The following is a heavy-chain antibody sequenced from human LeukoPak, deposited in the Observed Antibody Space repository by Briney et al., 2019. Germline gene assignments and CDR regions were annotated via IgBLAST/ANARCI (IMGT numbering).Heavy chain of an antibody. CDR2: IYYSGST. Sequence: PSETLSLTCTVSGGSISSHYWSWIRQPPGKGLEWIGYIYYSGSTNYNPSLKSRVTISVDTSKNQFSLKLSSVTAADTAVYYCARDRHGYNWFDPWGQGTLVTVSS. CDR1: GGSISSHY. D-gene: IGHD5-24*01. CDR3: ARDRHGYNWFDP. V-gene: IGHV4-59*11. J-gene: IGHJ5*02.